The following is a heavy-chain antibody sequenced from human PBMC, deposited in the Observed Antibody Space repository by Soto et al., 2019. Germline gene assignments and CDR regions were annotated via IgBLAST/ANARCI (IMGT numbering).Heavy chain of an antibody. CDR2: ISSSSSYI. J-gene: IGHJ4*02. CDR1: GFTFSSYS. Sequence: EVQLVESGGGLVKSGGSLRLSCAASGFTFSSYSMNWVRQAPGKGLEWVSSISSSSSYIYYADSVKGRFTISRDNAKNSLYLQMNSLRAEDTAVYYCASSDFWSGYYGDYWGQGTLVTVSS. CDR3: ASSDFWSGYYGDY. D-gene: IGHD3-3*01. V-gene: IGHV3-21*01.